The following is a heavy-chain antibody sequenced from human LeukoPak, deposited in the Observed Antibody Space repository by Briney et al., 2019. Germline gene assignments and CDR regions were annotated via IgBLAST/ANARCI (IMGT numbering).Heavy chain of an antibody. D-gene: IGHD1-26*01. CDR2: ISSSSSYI. V-gene: IGHV3-21*01. Sequence: PGGCLRLSCAASGFTFSSYSMNWVRQAPGKGLEWVSSISSSSSYIYYADSVKGRFTISRDNAKNSLYLQMNSLRAEDTAVYYCARFSGNDAFDIWGQGTMVTVSS. CDR3: ARFSGNDAFDI. J-gene: IGHJ3*02. CDR1: GFTFSSYS.